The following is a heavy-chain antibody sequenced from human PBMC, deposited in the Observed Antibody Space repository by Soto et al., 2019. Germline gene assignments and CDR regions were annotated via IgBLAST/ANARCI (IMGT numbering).Heavy chain of an antibody. V-gene: IGHV4-39*01. Sequence: SSNRQPPGKGLEWIGSIYYSGSTYYNPSLKSRVTISVDTSKNQFSLKLSSVTAADTAVYYCARSLRQHAFDIWGQGTMVTVSS. D-gene: IGHD3-3*01. CDR2: IYYSGST. J-gene: IGHJ3*02. CDR3: ARSLRQHAFDI.